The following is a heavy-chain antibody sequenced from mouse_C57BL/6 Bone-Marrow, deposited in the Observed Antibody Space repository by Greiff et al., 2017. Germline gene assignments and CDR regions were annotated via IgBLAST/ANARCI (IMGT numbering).Heavy chain of an antibody. CDR2: IDPENGDT. D-gene: IGHD4-1*01. CDR1: GFNIKDDY. J-gene: IGHJ3*01. V-gene: IGHV14-4*01. Sequence: VQLQQSGAELVRPGASVKLSCTASGFNIKDDYMHWVKQRPEQGLEWIGWIDPENGDTEYASKFQGKATITADTSSNTAYLQLSSLTSEDTAVYYCTTIANWDGRFAYWGQGTLVTVSA. CDR3: TTIANWDGRFAY.